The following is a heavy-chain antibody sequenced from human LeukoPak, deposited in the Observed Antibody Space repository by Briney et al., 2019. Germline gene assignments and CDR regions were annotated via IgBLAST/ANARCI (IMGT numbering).Heavy chain of an antibody. CDR3: ATDRGAGYFDL. J-gene: IGHJ2*01. V-gene: IGHV3-33*01. CDR2: IWYDGSNK. CDR1: GFTFSSYG. Sequence: PGGSLRLSCAASGFTFSSYGMHWVRQAPGKGLEWVAVIWYDGSNKYYADSVKGRFTISRDNSKNTLYLQMNNLRAEDTAVFYCATDRGAGYFDLWGRGTLVTVSS. D-gene: IGHD1-26*01.